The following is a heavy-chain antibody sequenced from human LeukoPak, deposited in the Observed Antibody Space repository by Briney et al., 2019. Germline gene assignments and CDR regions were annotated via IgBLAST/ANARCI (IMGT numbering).Heavy chain of an antibody. CDR2: INPYNGKT. J-gene: IGHJ4*02. CDR1: GYSFTSYG. CDR3: ARDPSGNPYFFDY. V-gene: IGHV1-18*01. D-gene: IGHD3-3*01. Sequence: ASVTVSCKPSGYSFTSYGISWVRQAPGQGLEWVGWINPYNGKTNYAQKVQGRATVTTDTSTSTAYMELRSLRFDDTAVYYCARDPSGNPYFFDYWGQGTLVTVSS.